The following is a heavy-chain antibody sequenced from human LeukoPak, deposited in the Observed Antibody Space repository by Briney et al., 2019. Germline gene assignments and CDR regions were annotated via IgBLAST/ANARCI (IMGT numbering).Heavy chain of an antibody. CDR3: AKDPRPYCSSTSCSTGVDY. CDR2: ISGSGGST. Sequence: GGSLRLSCAAPGFTFSSYAMSWVRQAPGKGLEWVSAISGSGGSTYYADSVKGRFTISRDNSKNTLYLQMNSLRAEDTAVYYCAKDPRPYCSSTSCSTGVDYWGQGTLVTVSS. CDR1: GFTFSSYA. D-gene: IGHD2-2*01. J-gene: IGHJ4*02. V-gene: IGHV3-23*01.